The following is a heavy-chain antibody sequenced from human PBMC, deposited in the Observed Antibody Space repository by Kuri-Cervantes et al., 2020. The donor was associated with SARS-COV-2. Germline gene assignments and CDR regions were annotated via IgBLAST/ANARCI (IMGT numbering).Heavy chain of an antibody. CDR3: AASGYSYGFPYY. CDR2: ISGSGGST. V-gene: IGHV3-23*01. J-gene: IGHJ4*02. Sequence: ETLSLTCTASGFIFSDYYMTWIRQAPGKGLEWVSAISGSGGSTYYADSVKGRFTISRDNSKNTLYLQMNSLRAEDTAVYYCAASGYSYGFPYYWGQGTLVTVSS. CDR1: GFIFSDYY. D-gene: IGHD5-18*01.